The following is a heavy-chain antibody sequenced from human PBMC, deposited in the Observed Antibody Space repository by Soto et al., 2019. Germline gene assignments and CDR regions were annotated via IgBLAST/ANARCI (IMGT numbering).Heavy chain of an antibody. V-gene: IGHV3-21*02. CDR2: ITSSNTYI. D-gene: IGHD3-10*01. J-gene: IGHJ4*02. CDR3: ARDTNYYGSGSGVDY. Sequence: EVQLVESGGGLVKPGGSLRLSCAASGFTFSSYSMSWVRQAPGEGLEWVSSITSSNTYINYGDSVKGRFAISRDNAKNSLYLQMNSLIAEDTAVYFCARDTNYYGSGSGVDYWGQGTLVTVSS. CDR1: GFTFSSYS.